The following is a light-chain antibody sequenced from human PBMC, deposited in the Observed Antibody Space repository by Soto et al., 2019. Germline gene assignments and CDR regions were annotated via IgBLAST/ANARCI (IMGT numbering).Light chain of an antibody. CDR3: SSYTSMTTLV. J-gene: IGLJ1*01. CDR2: EVS. V-gene: IGLV2-14*01. Sequence: QSVLTQPASVSGSHGRSITISCTGTSSDVGGYIYVSWYRQHPGKAPKPIIYEVSNRPSGVSNRFSGSKSGNTASLTISGLQAEDEADYYCSSYTSMTTLVFGTGTKLTVL. CDR1: SSDVGGYIY.